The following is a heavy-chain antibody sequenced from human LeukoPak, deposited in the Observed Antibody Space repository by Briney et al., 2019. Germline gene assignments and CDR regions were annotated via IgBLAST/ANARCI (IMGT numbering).Heavy chain of an antibody. D-gene: IGHD4-23*01. CDR3: ARPGGHDAFDI. J-gene: IGHJ3*02. Sequence: SQTLSLTCAISGDSVSSYSAAWSWIRQSPSRGLEWLGRTYYRSKWYNDYAVSVKSRITINPDTSKNQFSLQLTFVTPEDTAVYYCARPGGHDAFDIWGQGTMVTASS. CDR2: TYYRSKWYN. CDR1: GDSVSSYSAA. V-gene: IGHV6-1*01.